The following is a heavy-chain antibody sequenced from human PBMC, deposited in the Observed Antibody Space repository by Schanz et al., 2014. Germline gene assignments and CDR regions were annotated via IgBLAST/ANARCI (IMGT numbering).Heavy chain of an antibody. J-gene: IGHJ4*02. CDR3: ASSGAGYSSSWDFDY. Sequence: QVQLVQSGAEVRKPGSSVKVSCKASGGTFSSFGINWVRQAPGQGLEWMGRIIPILGIANYAQKFQGRVTITADKSTFTAYMDVSSLRSEDTAVYYCASSGAGYSSSWDFDYWGQGTRVTVSS. V-gene: IGHV1-69*04. CDR2: IIPILGIA. D-gene: IGHD6-13*01. CDR1: GGTFSSFG.